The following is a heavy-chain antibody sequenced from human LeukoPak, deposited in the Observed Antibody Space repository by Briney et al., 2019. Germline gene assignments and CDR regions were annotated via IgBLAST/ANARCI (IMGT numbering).Heavy chain of an antibody. V-gene: IGHV7-4-1*02. Sequence: ASVKVSCKAFGYSFDSYAISWVRQAPGQGPEWMGWINTNTGKPTYAQGFRGRLVFSLDTSVSTAYLQISGLKAEDTAVYFCARDFGGFDPWGQGTQVTVSS. J-gene: IGHJ5*02. CDR2: INTNTGKP. D-gene: IGHD3-10*01. CDR1: GYSFDSYA. CDR3: ARDFGGFDP.